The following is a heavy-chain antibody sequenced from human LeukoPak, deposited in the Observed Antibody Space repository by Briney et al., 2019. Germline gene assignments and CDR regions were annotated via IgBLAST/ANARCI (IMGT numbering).Heavy chain of an antibody. J-gene: IGHJ4*02. Sequence: ASVKVSCKASGYTFTSYDINWVRQATGQGLEWMGWMNPNSGNTGYAQKFQGRVTITRNTSISTAYMELSSLRSEDTAVYYCARGGYSYGYGPYFDYWGQGTLVTVSS. CDR1: GYTFTSYD. D-gene: IGHD5-18*01. CDR2: MNPNSGNT. CDR3: ARGGYSYGYGPYFDY. V-gene: IGHV1-8*01.